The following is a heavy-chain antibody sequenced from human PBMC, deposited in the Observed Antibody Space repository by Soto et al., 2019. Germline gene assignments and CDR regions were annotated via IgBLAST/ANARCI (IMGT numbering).Heavy chain of an antibody. CDR2: ISAYNGNT. V-gene: IGHV1-18*01. CDR1: GYTFTSYG. Sequence: ASVKVSCKASGYTFTSYGISWVRQAPGQGLEWMGWISAYNGNTNYAQKLQGRVTMTTDTSTSTAYMELRSLRSDDTAVYYCARRLGYDILTGYYRGHYYYYGMDVWGRGTTVTVSS. CDR3: ARRLGYDILTGYYRGHYYYYGMDV. J-gene: IGHJ6*02. D-gene: IGHD3-9*01.